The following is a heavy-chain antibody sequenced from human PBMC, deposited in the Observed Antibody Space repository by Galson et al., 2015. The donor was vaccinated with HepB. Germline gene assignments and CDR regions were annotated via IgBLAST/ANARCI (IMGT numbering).Heavy chain of an antibody. CDR1: GGTFSSYA. J-gene: IGHJ6*02. V-gene: IGHV1-69*13. Sequence: SVKVSCKASGGTFSSYAISWVRQAPGQGLEWMGGIIPIFGTANYAQKFQGRVTITADESTSTAYMELSSLRSEDTAVYYCARDGYSSSPGYNDYYYYYGMDVWGQGTTVTVSS. D-gene: IGHD6-6*01. CDR3: ARDGYSSSPGYNDYYYYYGMDV. CDR2: IIPIFGTA.